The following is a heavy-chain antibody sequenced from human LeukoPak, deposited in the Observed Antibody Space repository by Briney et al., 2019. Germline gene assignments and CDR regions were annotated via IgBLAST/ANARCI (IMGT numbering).Heavy chain of an antibody. CDR2: ISAYNGNT. CDR3: ARVLGYCSSTSCHNWFDP. V-gene: IGHV1-18*01. Sequence: ASVKVSCKASGYTFTSYGISWVRQAPGQGLEWMGWISAYNGNTNYAQKLQGRVTITTDTSTSTAYMELRSLRSDDTAVYYCARVLGYCSSTSCHNWFDPWGQGTLVTVSS. J-gene: IGHJ5*02. CDR1: GYTFTSYG. D-gene: IGHD2-2*03.